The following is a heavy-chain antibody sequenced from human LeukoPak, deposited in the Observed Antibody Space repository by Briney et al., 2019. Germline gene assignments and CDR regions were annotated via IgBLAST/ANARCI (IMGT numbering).Heavy chain of an antibody. CDR2: IYPGDSDT. CDR3: ARITMVRGVITGAFDI. V-gene: IGHV5-51*01. J-gene: IGHJ3*02. CDR1: GYSFTSYW. Sequence: GESLKISCKGSGYSFTSYWIGWVRQMPGKGLEWMGIIYPGDSDTRYSPSFQGQVTISADKSISTAYLQWSSLKASDTAMYYCARITMVRGVITGAFDIWDQGTMVTVSS. D-gene: IGHD3-10*01.